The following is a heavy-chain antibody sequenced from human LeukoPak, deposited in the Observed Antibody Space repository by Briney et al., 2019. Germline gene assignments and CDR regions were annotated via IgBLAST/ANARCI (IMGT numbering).Heavy chain of an antibody. D-gene: IGHD6-13*01. Sequence: SETLSLTCTVSGGPISSYYWSWIRQPPGKGLEWIGYIHYSGSTNYNPSLKSRVTISVDTSKNQFSLKLSSVTAADTAVYYCARDRRIAAAGWHYYYGMDVWGQGTTVTVSS. CDR3: ARDRRIAAAGWHYYYGMDV. CDR1: GGPISSYY. J-gene: IGHJ6*02. CDR2: IHYSGST. V-gene: IGHV4-59*01.